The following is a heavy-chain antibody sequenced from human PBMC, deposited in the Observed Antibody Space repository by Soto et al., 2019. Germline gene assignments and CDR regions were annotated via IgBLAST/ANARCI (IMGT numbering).Heavy chain of an antibody. D-gene: IGHD3-22*01. CDR1: GFTFSSYA. CDR3: AGPMIVVVNWTYYFDY. V-gene: IGHV3-23*01. Sequence: GSLRLSCAASGFTFSSYAMIWVRQAPGKGLEWVSAISGSGGSTYYADSVKGRFTISRDNSKNTLYLQMNSLRAEDTAVYYCAGPMIVVVNWTYYFDYWGQGTMVTVSS. J-gene: IGHJ4*02. CDR2: ISGSGGST.